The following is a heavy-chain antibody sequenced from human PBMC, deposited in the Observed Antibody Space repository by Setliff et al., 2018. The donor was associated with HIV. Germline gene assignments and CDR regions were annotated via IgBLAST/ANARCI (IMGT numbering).Heavy chain of an antibody. J-gene: IGHJ4*02. CDR3: ARGVPLLPPRN. Sequence: SETLSLTCTVSGYSISSGYYWGWIRQPPGKGLEWIGSIYHSGITYYNSSLKSRVTISVDTSKNQFSLSLNSVTAADTAVYFCARGVPLLPPRNWGQGALVTVSS. V-gene: IGHV4-38-2*02. CDR2: IYHSGIT. D-gene: IGHD1-26*01. CDR1: GYSISSGYY.